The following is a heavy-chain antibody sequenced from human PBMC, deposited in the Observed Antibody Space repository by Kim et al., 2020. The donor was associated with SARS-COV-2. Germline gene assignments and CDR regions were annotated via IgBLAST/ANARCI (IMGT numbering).Heavy chain of an antibody. CDR3: AGGYSTSSGYH. D-gene: IGHD5-18*01. CDR2: T. Sequence: TYYAVSVKGRFTLSRDNSKNTVFLQMNPLKPDDTAVYYCAGGYSTSSGYHWGQGTLVTVAS. J-gene: IGHJ5*02. V-gene: IGHV3-53*05.